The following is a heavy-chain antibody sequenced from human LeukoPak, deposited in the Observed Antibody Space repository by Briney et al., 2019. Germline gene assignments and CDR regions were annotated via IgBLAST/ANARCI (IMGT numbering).Heavy chain of an antibody. CDR3: ARHGAYSGSYPFDY. CDR2: IYYSGST. D-gene: IGHD1-26*01. Sequence: TSETLSLTCTVSGGSINSYYWSWIRQPPGKGLEWIGYIYYSGSTNYNPSLKTRVTISVDTSKNQFSLKLSSVTAADTAVYYCARHGAYSGSYPFDYWGQGTLVTVSS. CDR1: GGSINSYY. V-gene: IGHV4-59*08. J-gene: IGHJ4*02.